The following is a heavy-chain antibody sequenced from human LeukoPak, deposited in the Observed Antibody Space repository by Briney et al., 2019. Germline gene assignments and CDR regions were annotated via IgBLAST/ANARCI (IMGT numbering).Heavy chain of an antibody. V-gene: IGHV3-30-3*01. CDR3: ARGASGWYSDY. D-gene: IGHD6-19*01. CDR2: ISYDGSNK. CDR1: GFTFSSYA. J-gene: IGHJ4*02. Sequence: GRSLRLSCAASGFTFSSYAMHWVRQAPGKGLEWVAVISYDGSNKYYADSVKGRFTISRDNSKNALYLQMNSLRAEDTAVYYCARGASGWYSDYWGRGTLVTVSS.